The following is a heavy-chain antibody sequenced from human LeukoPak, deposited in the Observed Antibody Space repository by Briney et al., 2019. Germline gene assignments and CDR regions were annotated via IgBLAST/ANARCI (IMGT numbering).Heavy chain of an antibody. Sequence: PSETLSLTCAVYGGSFSGYYWSWIRQPPGKGLEWIGEINHSGSTNYNPSLKSRVTISVDTSKNQFSLKLSSVTAADTAVYYCARDKYSSSSYYYYGMDAWGQGTTVTVSS. D-gene: IGHD6-6*01. V-gene: IGHV4-34*01. CDR2: INHSGST. CDR3: ARDKYSSSSYYYYGMDA. J-gene: IGHJ6*02. CDR1: GGSFSGYY.